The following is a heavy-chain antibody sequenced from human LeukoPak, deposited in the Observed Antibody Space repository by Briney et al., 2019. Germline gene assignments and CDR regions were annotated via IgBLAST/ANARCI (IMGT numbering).Heavy chain of an antibody. D-gene: IGHD3-3*01. V-gene: IGHV3-23*01. J-gene: IGHJ5*02. Sequence: PGGSLRLSCAASGFTFSSYAMSWVRQAPGKGLEWVSAISGAGGGTYYADSVKGRFTISRDNSKHTLYLQMNSLRAEDTAVYYCAGGGGLRFLEWSHWFDPWGQGTLVTVSS. CDR3: AGGGGLRFLEWSHWFDP. CDR1: GFTFSSYA. CDR2: ISGAGGGT.